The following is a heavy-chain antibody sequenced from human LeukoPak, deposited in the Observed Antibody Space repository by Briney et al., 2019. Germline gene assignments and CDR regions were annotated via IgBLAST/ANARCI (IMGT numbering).Heavy chain of an antibody. CDR1: GFTSSSYG. CDR3: AKAGGYEYYFDY. CDR2: ISGSGGST. D-gene: IGHD5-12*01. J-gene: IGHJ4*02. Sequence: GGSLRLSCAASGFTSSSYGMSWVRQAPGKGLEWVSAISGSGGSTYYADSVKGRFTISRNNSKNTLYLRMNSLRAEDTAVYYCAKAGGYEYYFDYWGQGTLVTVSS. V-gene: IGHV3-23*01.